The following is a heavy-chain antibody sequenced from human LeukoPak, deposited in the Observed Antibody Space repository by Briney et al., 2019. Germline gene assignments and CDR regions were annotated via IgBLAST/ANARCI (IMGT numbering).Heavy chain of an antibody. CDR2: INPNSGGT. Sequence: ASVKVSCKASGYTFTGYYMHWVRQAPGQGLEWMGWINPNSGGTNYAQKFQGRVTMTRDTSISTAYMELSRLRSDDTAVYYCARGGPLTMVRGYYYMDVWGKGTTVTVSS. V-gene: IGHV1-2*02. CDR3: ARGGPLTMVRGYYYMDV. D-gene: IGHD3-10*01. CDR1: GYTFTGYY. J-gene: IGHJ6*03.